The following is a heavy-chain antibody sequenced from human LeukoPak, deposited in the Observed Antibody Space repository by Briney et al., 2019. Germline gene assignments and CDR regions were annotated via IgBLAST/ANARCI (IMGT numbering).Heavy chain of an antibody. V-gene: IGHV5-51*01. CDR3: ARGSAMAAHYYYYYGMDV. CDR2: IYPGVSDT. D-gene: IGHD5-18*01. CDR1: GYSFTSYW. Sequence: GESLKISCKGSGYSFTSYWIGWVRQMPGKGLEWMGIIYPGVSDTRYSPSFQGQVTISADKSISTAYLQWSSLKASDTAMYYCARGSAMAAHYYYYYGMDVWGQGTTVTVSS. J-gene: IGHJ6*02.